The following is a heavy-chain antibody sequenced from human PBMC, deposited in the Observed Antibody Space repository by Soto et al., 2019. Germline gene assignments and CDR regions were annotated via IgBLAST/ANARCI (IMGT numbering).Heavy chain of an antibody. V-gene: IGHV3-23*04. CDR2: ISGSGGIT. J-gene: IGHJ3*02. D-gene: IGHD6-13*01. CDR1: GFTFSSYS. CDR3: AKDLGYGSSWRYALDM. Sequence: EVQLVESGGGLVQPAGSLKLSCSASGFTFSSYSMHWVRQSPEKGLEWVSGISGSGGITHYADSVKGRFTISRDNSRNTLHLQMISLRAEDTGVYYCAKDLGYGSSWRYALDMWGQGTLVTVSS.